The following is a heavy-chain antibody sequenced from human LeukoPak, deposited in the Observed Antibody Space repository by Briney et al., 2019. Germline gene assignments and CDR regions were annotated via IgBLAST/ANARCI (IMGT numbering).Heavy chain of an antibody. CDR2: ISYDGSNK. CDR1: GFTFSSYA. Sequence: GGSLRLSCAASGFTFSSYAMHWVRQAPGKGLEWVAVISYDGSNKYYADSVKGRFTISRDNSKNTLYLQMNSLRAEDTAVYYCAKIEYGSGSYYNYDAFDIWGQGTMVTVSS. D-gene: IGHD3-10*01. V-gene: IGHV3-30-3*02. J-gene: IGHJ3*02. CDR3: AKIEYGSGSYYNYDAFDI.